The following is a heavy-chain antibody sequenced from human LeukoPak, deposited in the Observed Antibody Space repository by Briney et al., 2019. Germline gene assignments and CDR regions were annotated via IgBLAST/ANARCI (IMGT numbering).Heavy chain of an antibody. CDR1: GFTFSSYW. CDR2: INPGGSSI. Sequence: GGSLRLSCAASGFTFSSYWMHWVLQVPGKGLGWVARINPGGSSITYADSVKGRFTISRDNAKNTLYLQMDSLRAEDTGVYYCARSNQADDYWGQGTLVTVSS. D-gene: IGHD1-14*01. V-gene: IGHV3-74*01. J-gene: IGHJ4*02. CDR3: ARSNQADDY.